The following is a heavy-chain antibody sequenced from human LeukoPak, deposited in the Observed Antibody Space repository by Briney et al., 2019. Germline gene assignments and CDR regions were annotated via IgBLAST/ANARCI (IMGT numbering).Heavy chain of an antibody. J-gene: IGHJ6*03. V-gene: IGHV1-69*01. D-gene: IGHD2-8*01. CDR1: GGTFRSYA. CDR3: ARGANFPYYMDV. Sequence: SVKVSCMASGGTFRSYAISWVRQAPGQGLEWMGGINPIFGKENYAQKFQGRDTMTADESTSIAYMEAGSLRSENTAVYCCARGANFPYYMDVWGKGTTVTVSS. CDR2: INPIFGKE.